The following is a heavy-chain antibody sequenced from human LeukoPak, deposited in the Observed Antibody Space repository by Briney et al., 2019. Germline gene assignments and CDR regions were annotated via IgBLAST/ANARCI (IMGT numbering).Heavy chain of an antibody. CDR3: AREKWFGESHDDFDI. CDR1: GYTLTELS. Sequence: ASVKVSCKVSGYTLTELSMHWVRQAPGQGLEWMGWINPKSGGTNYAQKFQGRVTKTRDTSISTAYMELSRLRSDDTAVYYCAREKWFGESHDDFDIWGQGTMVTVSS. V-gene: IGHV1-2*02. J-gene: IGHJ3*02. D-gene: IGHD3-10*01. CDR2: INPKSGGT.